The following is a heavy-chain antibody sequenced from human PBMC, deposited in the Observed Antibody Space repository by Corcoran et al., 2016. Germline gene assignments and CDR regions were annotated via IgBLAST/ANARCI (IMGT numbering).Heavy chain of an antibody. V-gene: IGHV1-46*01. CDR1: GYTFTSYY. J-gene: IGHJ4*02. CDR3: AREIAVAGRGAHFDY. Sequence: QVQLVQSGAEVKKPGASVKVSCKASGYTFTSYYMHWVRQDPGQGLEWMGIINPSGGSTSYAQKFQGRVTMTRDTSTSTVYMELSSLRSEDTDVYYCAREIAVAGRGAHFDYWGQGTLVTVSS. D-gene: IGHD6-19*01. CDR2: INPSGGST.